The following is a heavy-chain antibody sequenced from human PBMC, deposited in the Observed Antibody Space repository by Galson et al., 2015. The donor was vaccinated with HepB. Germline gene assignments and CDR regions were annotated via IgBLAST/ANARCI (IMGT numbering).Heavy chain of an antibody. Sequence: QSGAEVKKPGESLKISCKGSGYRFTTYWIGWVRQMPGKGLEWMGIIYLGDSDTRYSPSFQGQVTISVDKSITTAYLQWSSLKASDAAMYFCARSGSGSSDFDYWGQGTLVTVSS. V-gene: IGHV5-51*01. D-gene: IGHD3-10*01. J-gene: IGHJ4*02. CDR2: IYLGDSDT. CDR1: GYRFTTYW. CDR3: ARSGSGSSDFDY.